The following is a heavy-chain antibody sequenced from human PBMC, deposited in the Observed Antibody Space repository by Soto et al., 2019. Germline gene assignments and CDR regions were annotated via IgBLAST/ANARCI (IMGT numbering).Heavy chain of an antibody. CDR1: GYSFSNYA. CDR3: ARGHLAVVPVASWYYNMDG. J-gene: IGHJ6*03. D-gene: IGHD2-2*01. CDR2: VNAGNGNT. V-gene: IGHV1-3*01. Sequence: QVQLVQSGAEVEKPGASVKVSCKASGYSFSNYAVHWVRQAPGQRLEWMGWVNAGNGNTRYSQNFQGRVTITRDTSASTAYMELRNLRSEDTAVYYCARGHLAVVPVASWYYNMDGWGKGTTGTVSS.